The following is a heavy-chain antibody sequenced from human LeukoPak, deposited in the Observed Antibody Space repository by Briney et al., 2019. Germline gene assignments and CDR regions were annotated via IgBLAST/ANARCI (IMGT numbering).Heavy chain of an antibody. V-gene: IGHV4-34*01. CDR2: INHSGST. D-gene: IGHD1-26*01. Sequence: SETLSLTCAVYGGSFSGYYWSWIRQPPGKGLEWIGEINHSGSTNYNPSLKSRVTISVDTSKNQFSLKLSSVTAADTAVYYCASRSGSYYFDYWGQGTLVTVSS. J-gene: IGHJ4*02. CDR1: GGSFSGYY. CDR3: ASRSGSYYFDY.